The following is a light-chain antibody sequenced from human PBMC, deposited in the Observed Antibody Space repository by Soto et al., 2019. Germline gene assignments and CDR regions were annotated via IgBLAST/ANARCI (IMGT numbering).Light chain of an antibody. CDR2: EVT. CDR3: SSYTTAYTRV. J-gene: IGLJ3*02. CDR1: SNDVGYYNY. V-gene: IGLV2-14*01. Sequence: QSALSQPASVSGSPGQSITISCTGTSNDVGYYNYVSWYQQHPGQAPKLMISEVTTRPSGVSDRFSGSKSGNTASLTISRLQAEDEAHYYCSSYTTAYTRVFGGGTKLTVL.